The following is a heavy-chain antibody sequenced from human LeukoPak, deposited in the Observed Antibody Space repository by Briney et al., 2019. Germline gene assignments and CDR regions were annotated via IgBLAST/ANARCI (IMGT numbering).Heavy chain of an antibody. CDR1: GFTFSAYS. V-gene: IGHV3-48*01. D-gene: IGHD4-17*01. CDR2: ISSISTTI. J-gene: IGHJ3*02. Sequence: PGGSLRLSCAASGFTFSAYSMNWFRQAPGRGLEWVSYISSISTTIYYKDSVKGRFTVSRDNAKNSLYLRMTSLRAEDTAVYYCVRNDGDDAFDIWGQGTMVTVSS. CDR3: VRNDGDDAFDI.